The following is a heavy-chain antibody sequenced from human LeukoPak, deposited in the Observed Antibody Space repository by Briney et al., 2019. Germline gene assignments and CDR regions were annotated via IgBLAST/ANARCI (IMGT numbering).Heavy chain of an antibody. CDR2: INWNGGST. V-gene: IGHV3-20*04. CDR1: GFTFDAYG. D-gene: IGHD3-9*01. Sequence: PGGSLRLSCAASGFTFDAYGMSWVRQAPGEGLGWVSGINWNGGSTGYADSVKGRFTISRDNAKNSLYLQMDSLRAEDTALYYCARESFDGLLDYWGQGTLVTVSS. J-gene: IGHJ4*02. CDR3: ARESFDGLLDY.